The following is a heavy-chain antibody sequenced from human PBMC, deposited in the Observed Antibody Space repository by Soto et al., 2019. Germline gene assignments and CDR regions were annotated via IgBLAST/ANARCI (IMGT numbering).Heavy chain of an antibody. CDR3: ARGSVMWVAARPHSLFDY. Sequence: SETLSLTCAVYGGSFSGYYWSWIRQPPGKGLEWIGEINHSGSTNYNPSLKSRVTISVETSKNRFSLKLSSVTAADTAVYYCARGSVMWVAARPHSLFDYWGQGTRVTVSS. J-gene: IGHJ4*02. D-gene: IGHD6-6*01. V-gene: IGHV4-34*01. CDR1: GGSFSGYY. CDR2: INHSGST.